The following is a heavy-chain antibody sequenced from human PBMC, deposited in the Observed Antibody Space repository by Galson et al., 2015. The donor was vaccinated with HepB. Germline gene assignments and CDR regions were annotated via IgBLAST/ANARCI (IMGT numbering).Heavy chain of an antibody. V-gene: IGHV1-18*01. CDR1: GYTFTSYG. CDR2: ISAYNGNT. Sequence: SVKVSCKASGYTFTSYGISWVRQAPGQGLEWMGWISAYNGNTNYAQKLQGRVTMTTDTSTSTAYMELRSLRSDDTAVYYCASSPYGSQVVPAPLAFDIWGQGTMVTVSS. J-gene: IGHJ3*02. CDR3: ASSPYGSQVVPAPLAFDI. D-gene: IGHD2-2*01.